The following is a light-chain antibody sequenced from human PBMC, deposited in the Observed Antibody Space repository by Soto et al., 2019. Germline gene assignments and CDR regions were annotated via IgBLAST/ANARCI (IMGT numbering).Light chain of an antibody. CDR3: LQYGSSPHT. V-gene: IGKV3-20*01. J-gene: IGKJ5*01. CDR2: GAS. CDR1: QSVSSSY. Sequence: EIVLTQSAGTLSLSPGERATLSCRASQSVSSSYLAWYQQKPGQAPRLLIYGASSRATGIPDRFSGSGSGTDFTLTISRLEPEDFAVYYCLQYGSSPHTFGQGTRLEIK.